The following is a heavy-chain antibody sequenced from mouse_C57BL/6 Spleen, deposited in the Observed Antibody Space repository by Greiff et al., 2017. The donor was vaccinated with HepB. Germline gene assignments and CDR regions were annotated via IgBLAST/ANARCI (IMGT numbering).Heavy chain of an antibody. Sequence: VQLQQSGPELVKPGASVKISCKASGYAFSSSWMNWVKQRPGKGLEWIGRIYPGDGDTNYNGKFKGKATLTADKSSSTAYMQLSSLTSEDSAVYFCAMMGGNYPYYAMDYWGQGTSVTVSS. J-gene: IGHJ4*01. CDR2: IYPGDGDT. CDR3: AMMGGNYPYYAMDY. V-gene: IGHV1-82*01. D-gene: IGHD2-1*01. CDR1: GYAFSSSW.